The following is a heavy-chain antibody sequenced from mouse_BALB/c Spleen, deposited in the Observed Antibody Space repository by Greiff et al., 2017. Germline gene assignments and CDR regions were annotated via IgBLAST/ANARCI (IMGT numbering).Heavy chain of an antibody. CDR2: IWAGGST. D-gene: IGHD2-14*01. V-gene: IGHV2-9*02. J-gene: IGHJ3*01. CDR3: ARDRDRYDAWFAY. CDR1: GFSLTSYG. Sequence: VHLVESGPGLVAPSQSLSITCTVSGFSLTSYGVHWVRQPPGKGLEWLGVIWAGGSTNYNSALMSRLSISKDNSKSQVFLKMNSLQTDDTAMYYCARDRDRYDAWFAYWGQGTLVTVSA.